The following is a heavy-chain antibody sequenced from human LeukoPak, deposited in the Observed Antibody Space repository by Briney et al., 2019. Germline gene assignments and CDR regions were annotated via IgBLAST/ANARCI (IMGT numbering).Heavy chain of an antibody. V-gene: IGHV1-8*01. D-gene: IGHD3-22*01. CDR2: MNPNSGNT. Sequence: ASVKDSCKTSGYTFTSYDINWVRQATGQGLEWMGWMNPNSGNTGYAQKFQGRVSMTRNTSISTAYMELSSLRSEDTAMYYCTRGYYDTSGQDPWGQGTLVAVSS. CDR3: TRGYYDTSGQDP. J-gene: IGHJ5*02. CDR1: GYTFTSYD.